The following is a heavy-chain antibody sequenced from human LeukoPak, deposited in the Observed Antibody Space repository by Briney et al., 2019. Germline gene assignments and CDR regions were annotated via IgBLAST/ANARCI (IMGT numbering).Heavy chain of an antibody. CDR2: ISSSSSYI. CDR3: AREQLVRGNAFDI. V-gene: IGHV3-21*01. CDR1: GFTFSSYS. Sequence: GGSLRLSCAASGFTFSSYSMNWVRQAPGKGLEWVSSISSSSSYIYYADSVKGRFTISRDNAKNSLYLQMNSLRAEDTAVYYCAREQLVRGNAFDIWGQGTMVTVSS. D-gene: IGHD6-13*01. J-gene: IGHJ3*02.